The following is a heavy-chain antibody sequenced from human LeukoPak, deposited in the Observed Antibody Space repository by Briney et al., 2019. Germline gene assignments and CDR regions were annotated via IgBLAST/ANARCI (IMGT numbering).Heavy chain of an antibody. CDR3: AKDHYSSGWYSFDY. CDR1: GFTFSSYD. Sequence: PGGSLRLSCAASGFTFSSYDMTWVRQAPGRGLEWVSSIRPSGDNTYYGDSVKGRFTISRDNAKNSLFLQMNSLRAEDMALYYCAKDHYSSGWYSFDYWGQGTLVTVSS. V-gene: IGHV3-23*01. CDR2: IRPSGDNT. D-gene: IGHD6-19*01. J-gene: IGHJ4*02.